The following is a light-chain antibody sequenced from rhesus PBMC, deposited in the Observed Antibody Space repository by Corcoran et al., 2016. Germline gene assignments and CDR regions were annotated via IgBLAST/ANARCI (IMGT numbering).Light chain of an antibody. Sequence: DIQMTQSPSSLSAPVGDRVTTTCRARQGISDYLSWYQQKTGKAPKGLFYAASSLESGVPSRFSGSGSGTVFTLPLSGLQPEDFAAYDCLQGYSAPWTFGQGTKVEIK. V-gene: IGKV1-36*02. CDR2: AAS. J-gene: IGKJ1*01. CDR1: QGISDY. CDR3: LQGYSAPWT.